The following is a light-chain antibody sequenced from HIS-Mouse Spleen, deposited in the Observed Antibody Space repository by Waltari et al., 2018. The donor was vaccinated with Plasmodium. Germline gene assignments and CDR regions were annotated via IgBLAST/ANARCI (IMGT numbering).Light chain of an antibody. CDR3: SSYAGSNNLV. CDR1: TSDVGGCNY. CDR2: EVS. J-gene: IGLJ2*01. V-gene: IGLV2-8*01. Sequence: QSALTHPPSASGSPGQSVTISCPGPTSDVGGCNYVSWYQQHPGKAPKLMIYEVSKRPSGVPDRFSGSKSGNTASLTVSGLQAEDEADYYCSSYAGSNNLVFGGGTKLTVL.